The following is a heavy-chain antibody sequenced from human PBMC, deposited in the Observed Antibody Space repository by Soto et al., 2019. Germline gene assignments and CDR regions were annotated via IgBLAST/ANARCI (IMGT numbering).Heavy chain of an antibody. Sequence: GTLRLSGAASVFPFISYAMTWVRQAPGKGLEWVSTIAISGITTFYADSVRGRFTISRDNPGNTLYLQMNNLGVEDTGIYYCAKRFAPSGSGWDSWGQGTLVTVSS. CDR1: VFPFISYA. CDR3: AKRFAPSGSGWDS. CDR2: IAISGITT. D-gene: IGHD6-19*01. J-gene: IGHJ4*02. V-gene: IGHV3-23*01.